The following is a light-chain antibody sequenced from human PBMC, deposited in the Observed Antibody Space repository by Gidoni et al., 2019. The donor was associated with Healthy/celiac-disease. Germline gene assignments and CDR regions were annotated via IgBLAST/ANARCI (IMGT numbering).Light chain of an antibody. J-gene: IGLJ3*02. CDR1: SSDVGGYNY. CDR2: EVS. CDR3: SSYAGSNNWV. Sequence: QSALTQPPSASGSPGQSVTISCTGTSSDVGGYNYVSWYQQYPGKAPKLMIYEVSKRPSGVPDRFSGSKSGNTAPLTVSGLQAEDESDYYCSSYAGSNNWVFGGGTKLTVL. V-gene: IGLV2-8*01.